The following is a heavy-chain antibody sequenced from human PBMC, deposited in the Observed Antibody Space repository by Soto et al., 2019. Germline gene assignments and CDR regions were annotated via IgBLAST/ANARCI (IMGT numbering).Heavy chain of an antibody. CDR1: EYRFNSYW. CDR2: IYPGDSDT. V-gene: IGHV5-51*01. J-gene: IGHJ6*02. CDR3: ARQGSKGAHVYFAMDV. D-gene: IGHD3-10*01. Sequence: GESLKISCKGSEYRFNSYWIGWVRQMPGKGLEWIGMIYPGDSDTTYNPSFQGQVTMSADKSISTAYLQWSSLKASDSATYYCARQGSKGAHVYFAMDVCVQGTTVTVS.